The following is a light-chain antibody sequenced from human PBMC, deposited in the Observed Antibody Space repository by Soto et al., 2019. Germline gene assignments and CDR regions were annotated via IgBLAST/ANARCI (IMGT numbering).Light chain of an antibody. CDR3: SSFTTSSTLV. V-gene: IGLV2-14*03. CDR2: DVS. J-gene: IGLJ2*01. Sequence: QSALTQPASVSGSPGQSITISCTGTRSDVGGYMYVSWYQLHPGKAPKLMIYDVSNRPSGVSNRFSGSKSGNTASLTISGLQAEDEADYYCSSFTTSSTLVFGGGTKLTVL. CDR1: RSDVGGYMY.